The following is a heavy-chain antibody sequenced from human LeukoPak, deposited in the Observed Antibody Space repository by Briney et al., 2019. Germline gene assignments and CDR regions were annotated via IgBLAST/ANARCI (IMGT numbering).Heavy chain of an antibody. CDR1: GFTFSSYA. D-gene: IGHD2-15*01. CDR2: IKQDGSEK. V-gene: IGHV3-7*03. J-gene: IGHJ4*02. Sequence: GGSLRLSCAASGFTFSSYAMSWVRQAPGKGLEWVANIKQDGSEKYYVDSVKGRFTISRDNAKNSLYLQMNSLRAEDTAVYYCARNIKSGYCSGGSCPQLFDYWGQGTLVTVSS. CDR3: ARNIKSGYCSGGSCPQLFDY.